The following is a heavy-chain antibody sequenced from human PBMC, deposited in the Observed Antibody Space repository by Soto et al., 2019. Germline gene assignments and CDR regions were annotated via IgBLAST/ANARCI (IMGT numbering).Heavy chain of an antibody. D-gene: IGHD6-19*01. CDR1: GFTFSSYA. CDR2: ISYDGSNK. J-gene: IGHJ4*02. V-gene: IGHV3-30-3*01. CDR3: ARVRQEGFIAVAGTFDY. Sequence: PGGSLRLSCAASGFTFSSYAMHWVRQAPGKGLEWVAVISYDGSNKYYADSVKGRFTISRDNSKNTLYLQMNSLRAEDTAVYYCARVRQEGFIAVAGTFDYWGQGTLVTVSS.